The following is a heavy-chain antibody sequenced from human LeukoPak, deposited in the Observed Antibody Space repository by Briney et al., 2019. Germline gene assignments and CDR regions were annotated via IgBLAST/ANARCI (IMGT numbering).Heavy chain of an antibody. Sequence: SVKVSCKASGGTFSSYAISWVRQAPGQGLEWMGGIIPIFGTANYAQKFQGRVTITADESTSTAYMGLSSLRSEDTAVYYCASPGGYYYDSSGYFLDYWGQGTLVTVSS. D-gene: IGHD3-22*01. V-gene: IGHV1-69*01. CDR1: GGTFSSYA. CDR2: IIPIFGTA. J-gene: IGHJ4*02. CDR3: ASPGGYYYDSSGYFLDY.